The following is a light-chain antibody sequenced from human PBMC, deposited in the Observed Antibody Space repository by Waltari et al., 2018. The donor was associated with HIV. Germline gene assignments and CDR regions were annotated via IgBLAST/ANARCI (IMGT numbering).Light chain of an antibody. CDR2: GAS. Sequence: EIVLTQSPGTLSLSPGERATLSCRASQSVSSSYLAWYQQKPGQAPRPPIYGASSRATGIPDRSRGSGSGTDFTLTISRLEPEDFAVYYCQQYGSSSLTFGGGTKVEIK. J-gene: IGKJ4*01. CDR3: QQYGSSSLT. V-gene: IGKV3-20*01. CDR1: QSVSSSY.